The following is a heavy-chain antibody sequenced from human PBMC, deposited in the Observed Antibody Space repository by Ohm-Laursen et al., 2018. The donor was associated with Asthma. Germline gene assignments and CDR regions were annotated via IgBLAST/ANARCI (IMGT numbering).Heavy chain of an antibody. J-gene: IGHJ5*02. CDR2: ISYDGSNK. CDR1: GFTVGSDY. CDR3: AKEKGTYSGYDH. D-gene: IGHD5-12*01. Sequence: SLRLSCTASGFTVGSDYMTWVRQAPGKGLEWVAVISYDGSNKYYADSVKGRSTISRDNSQNTLFLQMNSLRPEDTALYYCAKEKGTYSGYDHWGQGTLVTVSS. V-gene: IGHV3-30*18.